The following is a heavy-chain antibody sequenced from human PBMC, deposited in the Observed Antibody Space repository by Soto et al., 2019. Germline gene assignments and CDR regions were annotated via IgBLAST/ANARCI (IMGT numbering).Heavy chain of an antibody. D-gene: IGHD2-15*01. V-gene: IGHV3-23*01. CDR3: TKEEYCGGGTCYPDY. CDR1: GFTFSSSA. CDR2: ISISGGTT. J-gene: IGHJ4*02. Sequence: GGSLRLSCSASGFTFSSSAMNWVRQAPGKGLEWVSGISISGGTTYYADSVKGRFTISRDNSKNTLYLQMNSLRAEDTAVYYCTKEEYCGGGTCYPDYWGQGTLVTVSS.